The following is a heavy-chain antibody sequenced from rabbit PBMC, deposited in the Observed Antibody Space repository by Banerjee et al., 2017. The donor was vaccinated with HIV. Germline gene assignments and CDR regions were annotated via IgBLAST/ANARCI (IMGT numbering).Heavy chain of an antibody. J-gene: IGHJ6*01. D-gene: IGHD1-1*01. Sequence: WVRQAPGKGLEWIACINTSSGNTVYANWAKGRFTISKTSSTTVTLQMTSLTAADMATYFCARDGVIGWNFGLWGPGTLVTVS. CDR3: ARDGVIGWNFGL. CDR2: INTSSGNT. V-gene: IGHV1S40*01.